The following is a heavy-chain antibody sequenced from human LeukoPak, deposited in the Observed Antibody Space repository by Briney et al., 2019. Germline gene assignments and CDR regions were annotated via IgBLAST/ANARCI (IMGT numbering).Heavy chain of an antibody. V-gene: IGHV3-33*06. D-gene: IGHD2-21*02. CDR2: IWYDGSKK. CDR3: AKGGDGSLNY. Sequence: GGSLRLSCAASGFTFSSYTMHWVRQAPGKGLEWVAVIWYDGSKKYYADSVKGRFTISRDNSQNTLYLQMKSLRAEDTAVYYCAKGGDGSLNYWGQGTLVTVSS. J-gene: IGHJ4*02. CDR1: GFTFSSYT.